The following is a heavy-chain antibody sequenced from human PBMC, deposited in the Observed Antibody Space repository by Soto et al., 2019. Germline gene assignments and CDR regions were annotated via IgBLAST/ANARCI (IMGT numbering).Heavy chain of an antibody. J-gene: IGHJ6*02. V-gene: IGHV4-31*03. CDR3: ARGRMVRGVISYYGMDV. CDR2: IYYSGST. CDR1: GGSISSDGNY. Sequence: QVQLQESGPGLVKSSQTLSLTCTVSGGSISSDGNYWSWIRQHPGKGLEWIGYIYYSGSTYYNPSLKSRVTISVDTSKNQFSLKLNSVTAADTAVYYCARGRMVRGVISYYGMDVWGQGTTVTVSS. D-gene: IGHD3-10*01.